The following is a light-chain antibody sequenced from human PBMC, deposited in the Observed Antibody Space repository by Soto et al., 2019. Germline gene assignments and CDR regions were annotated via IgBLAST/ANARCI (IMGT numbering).Light chain of an antibody. CDR2: EAS. CDR1: QSVRSY. J-gene: IGKJ3*01. V-gene: IGKV3-11*01. CDR3: QQHSSSQFT. Sequence: EIVLTQSPATLSLSPGERATLSCRASQSVRSYLAWYQQKPGQAPRLLIYEASNRATGIPDRFSGSGSGTDFILTISSLEPEDFGVYYCQQHSSSQFTFGPGTKVDI.